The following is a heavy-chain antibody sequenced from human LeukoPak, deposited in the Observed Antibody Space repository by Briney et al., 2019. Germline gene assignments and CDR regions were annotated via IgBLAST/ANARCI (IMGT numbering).Heavy chain of an antibody. Sequence: PSETLSLTCTVSGGSISSSSYYWGWIRQPPGKGLEWIGSIYYSGSTYYNPSLKSRVTISVDTSKNQFSLKLSSVTAADTAVYYCARRCGVYCNGGSCESYYFDYWGQGTLVTVSS. CDR1: GGSISSSSYY. D-gene: IGHD2-15*01. J-gene: IGHJ4*02. CDR3: ARRCGVYCNGGSCESYYFDY. CDR2: IYYSGST. V-gene: IGHV4-39*01.